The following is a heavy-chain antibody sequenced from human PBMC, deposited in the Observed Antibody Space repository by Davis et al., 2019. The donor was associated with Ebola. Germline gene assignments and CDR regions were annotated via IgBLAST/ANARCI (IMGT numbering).Heavy chain of an antibody. Sequence: PSETLSLTCTVSGGSISSGDYYWSWIRQPPGKGLEWIGYIYYSGSTYYNPSLKSRVTISVDTSKNQFSLKLSSVTAADTAVYYCAREREVSYFDYWGQGTLVTVSS. D-gene: IGHD5-24*01. CDR1: GGSISSGDYY. J-gene: IGHJ4*02. CDR3: AREREVSYFDY. V-gene: IGHV4-30-4*01. CDR2: IYYSGST.